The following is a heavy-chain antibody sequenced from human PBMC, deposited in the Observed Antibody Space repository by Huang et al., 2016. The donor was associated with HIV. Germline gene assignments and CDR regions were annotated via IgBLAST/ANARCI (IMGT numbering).Heavy chain of an antibody. J-gene: IGHJ4*02. Sequence: QVQLVQSRAEVKKPGASVKVSCKVSEYTLTELSIHWVRQPPGKGLEWMGGFDPEIGETIYEQKCQGRVTMTEDTSTETAFMELSGLRPEDTAVYYCATGFDVFFDFWGQGTLVTVSS. CDR1: EYTLTELS. CDR3: ATGFDVFFDF. D-gene: IGHD3-9*01. V-gene: IGHV1-24*01. CDR2: FDPEIGET.